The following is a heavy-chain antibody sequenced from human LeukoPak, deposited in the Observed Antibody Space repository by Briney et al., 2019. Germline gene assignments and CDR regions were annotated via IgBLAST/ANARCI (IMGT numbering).Heavy chain of an antibody. CDR2: IKSKTDGGTT. CDR3: TTDLLIVVVTAMDY. J-gene: IGHJ4*02. CDR1: GFTFSNAW. Sequence: GGSLRLSCAASGFTFSNAWMSWVRQAPGKGLEWVGRIKSKTDGGTTDYAAPVKGRFTISRDDSKNTLYLQMNSLKTEDTAVYYCTTDLLIVVVTAMDYWGQGTLVTVSS. V-gene: IGHV3-15*01. D-gene: IGHD2-21*02.